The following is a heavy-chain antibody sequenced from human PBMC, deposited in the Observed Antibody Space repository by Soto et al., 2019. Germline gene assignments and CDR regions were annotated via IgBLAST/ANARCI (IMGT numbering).Heavy chain of an antibody. V-gene: IGHV6-1*01. D-gene: IGHD3-22*01. Sequence: SQTLSLTCVISGDSVSGNSAAWNWIRQSPSRGLEWLGRTYYRSKWYNDYAVSVKSRITVTPDTSKSQFSLHLNSVTPEDTAVYYCAREFPHYESSDSYFDYWGQGALVTVSS. J-gene: IGHJ4*02. CDR3: AREFPHYESSDSYFDY. CDR2: TYYRSKWYN. CDR1: GDSVSGNSAA.